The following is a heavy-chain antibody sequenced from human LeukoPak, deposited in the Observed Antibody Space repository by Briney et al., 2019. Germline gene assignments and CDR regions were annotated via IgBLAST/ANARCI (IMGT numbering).Heavy chain of an antibody. CDR3: ARDQEAGVDYYYYGMDV. CDR1: GDSVSSNSAT. CDR2: TYYRSKWYN. D-gene: IGHD2-8*01. J-gene: IGHJ6*02. Sequence: SQTLSLTCAISGDSVSSNSATWNWIRQSPSRGLEWLGRTYYRSKWYNDYAVSVKSRITINPDTSKNQFSLQLNSVTPEDTAVYYCARDQEAGVDYYYYGMDVWGQGTTVTVSS. V-gene: IGHV6-1*01.